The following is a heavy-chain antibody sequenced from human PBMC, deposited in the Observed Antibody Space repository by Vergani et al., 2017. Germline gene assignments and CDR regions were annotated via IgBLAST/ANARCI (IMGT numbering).Heavy chain of an antibody. CDR2: IYHSGST. CDR3: ARHGRVLDGAVPFDY. D-gene: IGHD3-3*02. V-gene: IGHV4-38-2*01. J-gene: IGHJ4*02. CDR1: GYSISSGYY. Sequence: QVQLQESGPGLVKPSETLSLTCAVSGYSISSGYYWGWIRQPPGKGLEWICSIYHSGSTYYNPSLKSRVTISVDTSKNQFSLKLSSVTAADTVVYYCARHGRVLDGAVPFDYWGQGTLVTVSS.